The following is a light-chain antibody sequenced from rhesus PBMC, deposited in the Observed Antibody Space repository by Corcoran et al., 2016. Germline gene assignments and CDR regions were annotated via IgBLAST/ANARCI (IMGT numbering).Light chain of an antibody. Sequence: DIQMTQSPSSLSASVGDRVTITCRASQTISSYLAWYQQKPGKVPKLLISAASTLQSGVPSRFRGSGSVTDCTLTISSLQPEDFATYYCQQHNSHPWTFGQGTKVEIK. J-gene: IGKJ1*01. CDR1: QTISSY. CDR3: QQHNSHPWT. V-gene: IGKV1-44*03. CDR2: AAS.